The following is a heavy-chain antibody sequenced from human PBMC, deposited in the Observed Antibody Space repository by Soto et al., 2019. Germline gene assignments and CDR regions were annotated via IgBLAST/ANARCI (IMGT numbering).Heavy chain of an antibody. CDR3: ARGGPFTLGSCIATLAY. V-gene: IGHV1-69*01. CDR2: IIPISDTA. Sequence: QVQLVQSGGEVRKPGSSVKLSCKASGGTFKNFALSWVRQAPGQGLEWMGGIIPISDTANIAQKFQGRVTITADEPTSTAYMELSSLRYEDTGVYYCARGGPFTLGSCIATLAYWGSGTQLTVSS. D-gene: IGHD5-12*01. CDR1: GGTFKNFA. J-gene: IGHJ4*02.